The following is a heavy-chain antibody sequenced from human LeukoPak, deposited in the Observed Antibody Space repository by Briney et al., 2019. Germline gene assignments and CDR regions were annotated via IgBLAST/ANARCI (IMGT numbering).Heavy chain of an antibody. Sequence: SSETLSLTCAVYGGSFSGYYWSWIRQPPGKGLEWIGEINHSGSTNYNPSLKSRVTISVDTSKNQFSLKLSSVTAADTAVYYCARGLSLWGRGTLVTVSS. CDR1: GGSFSGYY. CDR2: INHSGST. CDR3: ARGLSL. V-gene: IGHV4-34*01. J-gene: IGHJ2*01.